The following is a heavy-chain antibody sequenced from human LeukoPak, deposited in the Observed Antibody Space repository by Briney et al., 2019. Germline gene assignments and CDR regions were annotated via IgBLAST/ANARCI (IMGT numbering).Heavy chain of an antibody. Sequence: AGGSLRLSCAASGFTFSSYGMHWVRQAPGKGLEWVSGINWNGGSTGYADSVKGRFTISRDNAKNSLYLQMNSLRAEDTALYHCARDYYDSEDGDAFDIWGQGTMVTVSS. CDR1: GFTFSSYG. CDR2: INWNGGST. CDR3: ARDYYDSEDGDAFDI. D-gene: IGHD3-22*01. J-gene: IGHJ3*02. V-gene: IGHV3-20*01.